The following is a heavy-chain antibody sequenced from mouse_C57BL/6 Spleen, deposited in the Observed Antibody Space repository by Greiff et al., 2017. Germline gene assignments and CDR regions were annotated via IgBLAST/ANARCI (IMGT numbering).Heavy chain of an antibody. J-gene: IGHJ3*01. CDR1: GYTFTDYA. Sequence: QVQLQQSGPELVRPGVSVKISCKGSGYTFTDYAMHWVKQSHAKSLEWIGEISTYYGDASYNQKFKDKATMTVDKSSSTAYMELARLTSEDSAVYYCARGSKVVATYAYWGQGTLVTVSA. V-gene: IGHV1-67*01. CDR2: ISTYYGDA. CDR3: ARGSKVVATYAY. D-gene: IGHD1-1*01.